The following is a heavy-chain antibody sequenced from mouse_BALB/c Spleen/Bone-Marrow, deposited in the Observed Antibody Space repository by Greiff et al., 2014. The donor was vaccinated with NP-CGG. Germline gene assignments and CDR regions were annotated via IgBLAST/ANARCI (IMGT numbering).Heavy chain of an antibody. CDR1: GFTFSSFG. D-gene: IGHD2-4*01. CDR2: ISSGSSTI. J-gene: IGHJ4*01. V-gene: IGHV5-17*02. Sequence: EVKLVESGGGLVQPGGSRKLSCAASGFTFSSFGMHWVRQAPEKGLEWVAYISSGSSTIYYADTVKGRFPISRDNPKNTLFLQMTSLRSEDTAMYYCTRKGALITHYYAMDYWGQGTSVTVSS. CDR3: TRKGALITHYYAMDY.